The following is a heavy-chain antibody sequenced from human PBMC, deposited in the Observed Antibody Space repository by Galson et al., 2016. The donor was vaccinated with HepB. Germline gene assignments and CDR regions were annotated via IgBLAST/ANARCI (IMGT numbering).Heavy chain of an antibody. CDR2: ISSDSRYK. Sequence: SLRLSCAASGFSFITYSLNWVRQTPGKGLEWVSSISSDSRYKFYADSLKGRFTISRDNAKNSLYLQANSLRAEDTGVYYCARSGWTGNFDYWGQGTLVTVSS. V-gene: IGHV3-21*01. CDR3: ARSGWTGNFDY. D-gene: IGHD3/OR15-3a*01. J-gene: IGHJ4*02. CDR1: GFSFITYS.